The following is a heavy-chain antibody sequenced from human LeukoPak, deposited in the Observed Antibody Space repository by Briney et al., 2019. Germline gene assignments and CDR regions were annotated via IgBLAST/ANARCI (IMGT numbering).Heavy chain of an antibody. CDR1: GGSISSYY. Sequence: PSETLSLTCTVSGGSISSYYWSWIRQPPGKGLEWIGYIYYSGSTYYNPSLKSRVTISVDRSKNQFSLKLSSVTAADTAVYYCARGYEDDILTGEDPVHFQHWGQGTLVTVSS. V-gene: IGHV4-59*12. D-gene: IGHD3-9*01. CDR3: ARGYEDDILTGEDPVHFQH. J-gene: IGHJ1*01. CDR2: IYYSGST.